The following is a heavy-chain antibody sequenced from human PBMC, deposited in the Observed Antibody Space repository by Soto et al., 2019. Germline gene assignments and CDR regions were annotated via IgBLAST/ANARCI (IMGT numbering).Heavy chain of an antibody. CDR1: GVTFSSYS. Sequence: GWSLRLSCASSGVTFSSYSVSGVRQAPGKGLEWVSAISGSGGSTYYADSVKGRFTISRDNSKNTLYLQMNSLRAEDTAVYYCAKGDSSGYRPAHFDYWGQGTLVTVSS. CDR2: ISGSGGST. CDR3: AKGDSSGYRPAHFDY. D-gene: IGHD3-22*01. V-gene: IGHV3-23*01. J-gene: IGHJ4*02.